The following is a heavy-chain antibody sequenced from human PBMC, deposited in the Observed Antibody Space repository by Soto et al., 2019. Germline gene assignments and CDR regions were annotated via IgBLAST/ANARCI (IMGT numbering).Heavy chain of an antibody. CDR3: TRDLTLQSLVIKPGPHDC. Sequence: QVQLVQSGAEVKKPGASVRVSCKASGYTFTTYGISWVRQAPGQGLEWLGWISAYNGHINYAENFHGRVTLTTDTSRSTAYMELRSLRSDDTAVYFFTRDLTLQSLVIKPGPHDCWGQGTLVTVSS. J-gene: IGHJ4*02. CDR1: GYTFTTYG. D-gene: IGHD2-8*02. V-gene: IGHV1-18*01. CDR2: ISAYNGHI.